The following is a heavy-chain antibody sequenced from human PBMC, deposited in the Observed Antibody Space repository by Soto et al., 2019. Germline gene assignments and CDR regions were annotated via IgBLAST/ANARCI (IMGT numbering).Heavy chain of an antibody. CDR1: GVTLIDNS. CDR3: ATFVEGVAS. J-gene: IGHJ4*02. D-gene: IGHD2-15*01. V-gene: IGHV1-69*11. Sequence: QVQLVQSGAEMKKPGSAGKVSCKVPGVTLIDNSISWLRQAPGQGREWIGGTIPLLDTANYAGGFHVSVSITAVASTNNVVMELNSLELADTAVYSCATFVEGVASWGQGSLVTVS. CDR2: TIPLLDTA.